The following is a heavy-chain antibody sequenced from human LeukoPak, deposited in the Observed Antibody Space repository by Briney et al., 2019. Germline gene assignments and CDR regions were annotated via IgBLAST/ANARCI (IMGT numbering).Heavy chain of an antibody. V-gene: IGHV3-15*01. CDR1: GFTFSNAW. J-gene: IGHJ3*02. D-gene: IGHD3-10*01. CDR2: IKSKTDGGTT. Sequence: GGSLRLSCAASGFTFSNAWMSWVRQAPGKGLEWVGRIKSKTDGGTTDYAAPVKGRFTISRDDSKNTLYLQMNSLKTEDTAVYYCTTYYYGSGNDAFDIWGQGTMVTVFS. CDR3: TTYYYGSGNDAFDI.